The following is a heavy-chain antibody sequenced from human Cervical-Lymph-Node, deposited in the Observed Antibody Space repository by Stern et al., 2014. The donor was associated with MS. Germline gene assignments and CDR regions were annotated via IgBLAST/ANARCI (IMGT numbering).Heavy chain of an antibody. CDR2: ISAYNANT. CDR1: GYTLTSYG. CDR3: ARFHYDKVFDI. V-gene: IGHV1-18*01. D-gene: IGHD3-22*01. Sequence: QVQLLQPGAEVKKTGASVKVSCKASGYTLTSYGFSWVRQAPGQGLEWMGWISAYNANTNYAQNFQDRVTMTTNTSTSTAYMELRNLRSDDTAIYYCARFHYDKVFDIWGQGTLVTVSS. J-gene: IGHJ3*02.